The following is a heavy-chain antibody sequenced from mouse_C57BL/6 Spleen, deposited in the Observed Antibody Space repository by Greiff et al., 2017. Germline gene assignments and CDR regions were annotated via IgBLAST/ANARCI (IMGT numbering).Heavy chain of an antibody. Sequence: QVQLQQSGPGLVQPSQSLSITCTVSGFSLTSYGVHWVRQSPGTGLEWLGVIWSGGSTDYNAAFISRLSTSKDNSTSQVFFKMNSLQAGDTAIYYCARNKRDITTVVGFDYWGQGTTLTVSS. CDR3: ARNKRDITTVVGFDY. CDR1: GFSLTSYG. CDR2: IWSGGST. J-gene: IGHJ2*01. D-gene: IGHD1-1*01. V-gene: IGHV2-2*01.